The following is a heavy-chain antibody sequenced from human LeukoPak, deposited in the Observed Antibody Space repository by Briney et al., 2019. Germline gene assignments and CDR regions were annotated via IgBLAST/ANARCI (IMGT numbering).Heavy chain of an antibody. Sequence: GGSLRLSCAASGFTFSSYWMSWVRQAPGKGLEWVANIKQDGSEKYYVDSVKGRFTISRDNSKNTLYLQMNSLRAEDTAVYYCARVRRYFDWSKSYYFDYWGQGTLVTVSS. J-gene: IGHJ4*02. CDR2: IKQDGSEK. CDR3: ARVRRYFDWSKSYYFDY. CDR1: GFTFSSYW. V-gene: IGHV3-7*01. D-gene: IGHD3-9*01.